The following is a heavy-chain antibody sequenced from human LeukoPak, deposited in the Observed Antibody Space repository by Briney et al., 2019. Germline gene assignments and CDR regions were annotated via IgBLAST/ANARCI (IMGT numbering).Heavy chain of an antibody. V-gene: IGHV1-8*03. CDR3: ARWVPDDRGGTFDI. CDR1: GYTFTSCD. D-gene: IGHD3-16*01. Sequence: ASVKVSCKASGYTFTSCDINWVRQAPGQGLEWMGWMNPNSGNTGYAQKFQGRVTITRNTSISTAYMELSSLRSEDTAVYYCARWVPDDRGGTFDIWGQGTMVTVSS. J-gene: IGHJ3*02. CDR2: MNPNSGNT.